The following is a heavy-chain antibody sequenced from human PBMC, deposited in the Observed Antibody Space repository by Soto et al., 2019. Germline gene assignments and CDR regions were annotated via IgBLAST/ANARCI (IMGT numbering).Heavy chain of an antibody. CDR1: GGSISSGGYY. CDR2: IYYSGST. V-gene: IGHV4-31*03. J-gene: IGHJ4*02. Sequence: TLSLTCTVSGGSISSGGYYWSWIRQHPGKGLEWIGYIYYSGSTYYNPSLKSRVTISVETSKNQFSLKLSSVTAADTAVYYCAREINSYGYRTFDYWGQGTLVTVSS. CDR3: AREINSYGYRTFDY. D-gene: IGHD5-18*01.